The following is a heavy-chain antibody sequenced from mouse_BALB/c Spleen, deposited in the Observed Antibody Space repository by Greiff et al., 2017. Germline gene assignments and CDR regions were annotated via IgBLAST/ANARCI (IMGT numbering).Heavy chain of an antibody. V-gene: IGHV1S81*02. CDR2: INPSNGRT. J-gene: IGHJ4*01. CDR1: GYTFTSYW. CDR3: ARSYYYGSSYGDYAMDD. D-gene: IGHD1-1*01. Sequence: QVQLQQPGAELVKPGASVKLSCKASGYTFTSYWMHWVKQRPGQGLEWIGEINPSNGRTNYNEKFKSKATLTVDKSSSTAYMQLSSLTSEDSAVYYCARSYYYGSSYGDYAMDDWGQGTSVTVSS.